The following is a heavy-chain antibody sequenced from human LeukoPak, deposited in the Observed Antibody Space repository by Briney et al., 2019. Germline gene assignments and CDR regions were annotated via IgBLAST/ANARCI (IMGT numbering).Heavy chain of an antibody. D-gene: IGHD3-22*01. CDR3: ARDKLVYYYDSSGFDY. V-gene: IGHV1-2*02. CDR1: GYTFTGYY. Sequence: ASVKVSCKASGYTFTGYYMHWVRQAPGQGLEWMGWINPNSGGTNYAQKFQGRVTMTRDTSISTVYMELSSLRSEDTAVYYCARDKLVYYYDSSGFDYWGQGTLVTVSS. CDR2: INPNSGGT. J-gene: IGHJ4*02.